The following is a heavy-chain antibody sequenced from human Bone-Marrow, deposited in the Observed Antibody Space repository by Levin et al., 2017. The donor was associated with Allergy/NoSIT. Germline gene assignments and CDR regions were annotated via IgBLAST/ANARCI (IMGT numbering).Heavy chain of an antibody. V-gene: IGHV3-21*01. CDR2: ISSSSSYI. J-gene: IGHJ6*02. Sequence: PSETLSLTCAASGFTFSSYSMNWVRQAPGKGLEWVSSISSSSSYIYYADSVKGRFTISRDNAKNSLYLQMNSLRAEDTAVYYCAGSVTTHGMDVWGQGTTVTVSS. CDR1: GFTFSSYS. D-gene: IGHD4-17*01. CDR3: AGSVTTHGMDV.